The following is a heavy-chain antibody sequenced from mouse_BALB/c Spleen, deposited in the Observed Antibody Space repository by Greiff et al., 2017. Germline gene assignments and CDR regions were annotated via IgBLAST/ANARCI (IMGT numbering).Heavy chain of an antibody. CDR2: IDPYNGGT. J-gene: IGHJ1*01. CDR3: ASRYGNYGGYFDD. CDR1: GYSFTDYN. Sequence: VQLKESGPELVKPGASVKVSCKASGYSFTDYNMYWVKQSHGKSLEWIGYIDPYNGGTSYNQKFKGKATLTVDKSSSTAFMHHNSLTSEDSAVYYCASRYGNYGGYFDDWGAGTTVTVSS. V-gene: IGHV1S135*01. D-gene: IGHD2-1*01.